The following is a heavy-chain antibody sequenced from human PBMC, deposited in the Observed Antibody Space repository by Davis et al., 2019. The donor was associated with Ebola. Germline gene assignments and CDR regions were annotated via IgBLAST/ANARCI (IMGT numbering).Heavy chain of an antibody. J-gene: IGHJ4*02. D-gene: IGHD2-8*01. V-gene: IGHV1-2*02. Sequence: AASVKVSCKATGYTFTDYYMHWVRQGPGQGLEYVGWISPNGGDTRYAQTFQGRVTMTRDTAISTTYMELSGLTSDDTAVYYCAREDCSDGRAGRCHQNFDYWGQGTLVTVSS. CDR2: ISPNGGDT. CDR3: AREDCSDGRAGRCHQNFDY. CDR1: GYTFTDYY.